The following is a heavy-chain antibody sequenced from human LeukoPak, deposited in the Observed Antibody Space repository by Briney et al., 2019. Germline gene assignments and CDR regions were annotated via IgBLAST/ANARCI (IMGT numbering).Heavy chain of an antibody. CDR1: GYTFTGYY. D-gene: IGHD1-1*01. CDR3: AREAGEQLEPPTDY. Sequence: ASVKVSCKASGYTFTGYYIHWVRQAPGQGLEWMGWINPNSGGTNYAQKFQGRVTMTRDTSISTAYMELSRLRSDDTAVYYCAREAGEQLEPPTDYWGQGTLVTVSS. J-gene: IGHJ4*02. CDR2: INPNSGGT. V-gene: IGHV1-2*02.